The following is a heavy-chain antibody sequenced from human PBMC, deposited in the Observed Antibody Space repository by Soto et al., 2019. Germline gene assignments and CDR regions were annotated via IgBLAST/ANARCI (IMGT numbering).Heavy chain of an antibody. V-gene: IGHV1-18*01. Sequence: QVQLVQSGGEVKKPGASVKVSCKTSGYTFTTYGISWVRQAPGQGLEWVGWISAYSGKTHYAQKFQGKVTMTTDTPTNTAYLELRSLTSDDTAVYYCARDPYLGDHQYWGQGTLVTVSP. J-gene: IGHJ4*02. CDR3: ARDPYLGDHQY. CDR1: GYTFTTYG. CDR2: ISAYSGKT. D-gene: IGHD3-16*01.